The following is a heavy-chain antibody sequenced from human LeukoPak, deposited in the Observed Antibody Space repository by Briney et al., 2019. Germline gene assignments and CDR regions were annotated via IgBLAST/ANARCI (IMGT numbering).Heavy chain of an antibody. CDR3: AREVRVKVGATHFVY. CDR1: GGSISSGSYY. Sequence: SETLSLTCTVSGGSISSGSYYWSWIRQPAGKGLEWIGRIYTSGSTNYNPSLKSRVTISVDTSKNQFSLKLSSVTAADTAVYYCAREVRVKVGATHFVYWGQGTLVTVSS. J-gene: IGHJ4*02. CDR2: IYTSGST. D-gene: IGHD1-26*01. V-gene: IGHV4-61*02.